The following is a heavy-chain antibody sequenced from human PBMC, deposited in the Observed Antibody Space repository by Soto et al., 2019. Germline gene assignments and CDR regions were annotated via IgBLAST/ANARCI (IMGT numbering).Heavy chain of an antibody. V-gene: IGHV3-11*06. J-gene: IGHJ6*02. CDR1: GFTFSDYY. CDR2: ISSSSYT. D-gene: IGHD2-2*01. CDR3: ARDCSSTSCSYYYSMDV. Sequence: PVGSLRLSCAASGFTFSDYYMSWIRQAPGKGLEWVSYISSSSYTNYADSVKGRFTISRDNAKNSLYLQMNSLRAEDTAVYYCARDCSSTSCSYYYSMDVWGQGTTVTVSS.